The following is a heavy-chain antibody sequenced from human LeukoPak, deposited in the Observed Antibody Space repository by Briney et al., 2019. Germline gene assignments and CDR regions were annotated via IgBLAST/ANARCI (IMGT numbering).Heavy chain of an antibody. V-gene: IGHV3-21*01. D-gene: IGHD2-8*01. CDR3: ARDLMVYAFFDY. CDR1: GFTFSGYR. CDR2: ITGSSNYI. Sequence: GGSLRLSCAASGFTFSGYRMTWVRQAPGKGLEWVASITGSSNYIHYADSVKGRFSISRDNANNSLYLQMNSLRAEDTAVYYCARDLMVYAFFDYWGLGTLVTVSS. J-gene: IGHJ4*02.